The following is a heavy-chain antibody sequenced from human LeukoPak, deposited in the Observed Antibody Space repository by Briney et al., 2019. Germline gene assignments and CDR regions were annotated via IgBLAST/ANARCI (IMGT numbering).Heavy chain of an antibody. CDR3: ARVPYSSSWYGVDY. D-gene: IGHD6-13*01. J-gene: IGHJ4*02. V-gene: IGHV4-59*01. CDR2: IYYSGST. Sequence: SETLSLTCTVSGGSISSYYWSWIRQPPGKGLEWIGYIYYSGSTNYNPSLKSRVTISVDTSKNQFSLKLSSATAADTAVYYCARVPYSSSWYGVDYWGQGTLVTVSS. CDR1: GGSISSYY.